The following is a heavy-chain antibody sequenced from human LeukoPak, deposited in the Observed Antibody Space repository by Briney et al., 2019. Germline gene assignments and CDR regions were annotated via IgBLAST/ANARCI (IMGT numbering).Heavy chain of an antibody. J-gene: IGHJ3*02. Sequence: HAGGSLRLSCAASGFTFRSYDMHWVRQAPGKGLEWVAVVWYDESSKYYVDSVKGRFTISRDNSKNTLYLQMNSLRVEDTALYYCAREDSSGAFDIWGQGTMVTVSS. D-gene: IGHD3-22*01. CDR2: VWYDESSK. V-gene: IGHV3-33*01. CDR3: AREDSSGAFDI. CDR1: GFTFRSYD.